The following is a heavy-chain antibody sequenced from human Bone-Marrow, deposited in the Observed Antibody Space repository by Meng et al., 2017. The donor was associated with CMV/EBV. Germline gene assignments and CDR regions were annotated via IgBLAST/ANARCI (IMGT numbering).Heavy chain of an antibody. V-gene: IGHV3-21*01. CDR1: GFTFSSYS. CDR3: AASRYSGYDLSY. CDR2: ISSQSVYI. Sequence: GGSLRLSCAASGFTFSSYSMNWVRQSPGKGLEWVAAISSQSVYIYYADSVRGRFTISRDNADNSLYLEMNSLRAEDTAVYYCAASRYSGYDLSYWGQRPLVPVYS. J-gene: IGHJ4*02. D-gene: IGHD5-12*01.